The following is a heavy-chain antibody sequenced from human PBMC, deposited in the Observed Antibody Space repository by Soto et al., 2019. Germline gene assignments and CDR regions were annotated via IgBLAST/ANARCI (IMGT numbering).Heavy chain of an antibody. CDR1: GYTFTSYD. V-gene: IGHV1-8*01. J-gene: IGHJ6*02. CDR2: MNPNSGNT. CDR3: ARRGLSSSSNFRYYYYGMDV. D-gene: IGHD6-6*01. Sequence: QVQLVQSGAEVKKPGASVKVSCKASGYTFTSYDTNWVRQATGQGLERMGWMNPNSGNTDYAQKFQGRVTMTRNTSISTSYMELSSLRSEDTAVYHCARRGLSSSSNFRYYYYGMDVWGQGTTVTVSS.